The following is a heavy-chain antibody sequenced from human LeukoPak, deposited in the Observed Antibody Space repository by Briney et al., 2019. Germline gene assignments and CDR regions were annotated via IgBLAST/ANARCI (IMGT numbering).Heavy chain of an antibody. CDR3: AKVWFGEDTYLDF. V-gene: IGHV3-23*01. CDR2: ISGTGGST. J-gene: IGHJ4*02. Sequence: GGSLRLSCAAPGFTFRSDAMSCVRQAPGKGLEWVSGISGTGGSTYYADSVKGRFTISGDNSKNTLYLQINSLRAEDTAVYFCAKVWFGEDTYLDFWGQGTLVTVSS. D-gene: IGHD3-10*01. CDR1: GFTFRSDA.